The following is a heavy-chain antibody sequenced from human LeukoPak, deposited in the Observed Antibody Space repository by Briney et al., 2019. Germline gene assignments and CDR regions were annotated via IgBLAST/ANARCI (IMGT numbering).Heavy chain of an antibody. D-gene: IGHD1-1*01. V-gene: IGHV1-2*02. J-gene: IGHJ4*02. CDR2: INPNTGGT. CDR3: VRDVHNWNDDY. CDR1: GYAFTGYN. Sequence: ASVKVSCKAAGYAFTGYNMHWVRQAPGQGLEWMGWINPNTGGTLYPQKFQGRVTLTRDTSINTAYMGLSSLRSDDTAIYYCVRDVHNWNDDYWGQGTLVTVSS.